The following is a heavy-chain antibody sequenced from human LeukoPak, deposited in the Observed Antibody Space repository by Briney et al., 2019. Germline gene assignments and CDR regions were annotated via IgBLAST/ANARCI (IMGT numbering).Heavy chain of an antibody. V-gene: IGHV1-69*01. J-gene: IGHJ6*01. D-gene: IGHD2/OR15-2a*01. CDR2: IIPIFRTA. Sequence: SEKLSCKASGGTFSSYAISWVRHALGQGLERMGGIIPIFRTANYAQKFQGRFTIAADEATSSAYRELSSLNSEDTAVYYCAMLPPIGLYYFGIAVWAQETT. CDR3: AMLPPIGLYYFGIAV. CDR1: GGTFSSYA.